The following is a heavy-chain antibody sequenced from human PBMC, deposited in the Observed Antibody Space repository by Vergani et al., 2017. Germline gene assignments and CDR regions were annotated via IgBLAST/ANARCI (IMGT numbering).Heavy chain of an antibody. J-gene: IGHJ4*02. Sequence: QVQLVESGGGVVQPGTSLRLSCVVSGFALNRHAMYWVRQAPGKGLEWVVGISFDGTNEYYPDLVKGRFTISRDISKNTLYLQMNSLRGDDTAVYYCAREPRETQSSLDYWGQGTLVTVSS. CDR1: GFALNRHA. V-gene: IGHV3-30-3*01. D-gene: IGHD1-26*01. CDR3: AREPRETQSSLDY. CDR2: ISFDGTNE.